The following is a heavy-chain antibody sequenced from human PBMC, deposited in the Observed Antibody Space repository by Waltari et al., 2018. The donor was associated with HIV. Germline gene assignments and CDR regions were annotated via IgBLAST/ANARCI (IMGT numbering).Heavy chain of an antibody. J-gene: IGHJ4*02. V-gene: IGHV4-34*01. CDR1: GASFSGYY. D-gene: IGHD2-2*01. Sequence: QVQLQQWGAGLLKPSETLSLTCPVYGASFSGYYWTWIRQPPGKGLEWIGEINHRGSTNYNPSLMSRLTISVDSSKNQCSLKLSSVTAADTAVYYYARGSIVLVAAATNYFDYWGQGTLVTVSS. CDR2: INHRGST. CDR3: ARGSIVLVAAATNYFDY.